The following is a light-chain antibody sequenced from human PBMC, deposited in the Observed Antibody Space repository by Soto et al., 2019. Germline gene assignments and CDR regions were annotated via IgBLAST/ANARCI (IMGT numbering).Light chain of an antibody. CDR3: HQSYRNPRT. CDR1: QTISTY. V-gene: IGKV1-39*01. J-gene: IGKJ2*02. CDR2: AAS. Sequence: DIQMTQSPSSLSASVGDRVTITCRASQTISTYLHWYQQKPGKAPNLLIYAASTLQSGVPSRFSGGGSGTDFTLTISNLQPEDFATYYCHQSYRNPRTFGQGTKLEIK.